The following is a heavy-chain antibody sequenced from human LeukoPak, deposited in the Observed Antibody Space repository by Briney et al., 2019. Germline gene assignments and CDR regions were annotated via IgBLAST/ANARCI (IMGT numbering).Heavy chain of an antibody. CDR2: FDPEDGET. J-gene: IGHJ4*02. D-gene: IGHD3-3*01. V-gene: IGHV1-24*01. CDR1: GYTLTELS. CDR3: ARALKDYDFWSGYYPTLFDY. Sequence: ASVKVSCKVSGYTLTELSMHWVRQAPGKGLEWMGGFDPEDGETIYAQKFQGRVTMTEDTSTDTAYMELSSLRSEDTAVYYCARALKDYDFWSGYYPTLFDYWGQGTLVTVSS.